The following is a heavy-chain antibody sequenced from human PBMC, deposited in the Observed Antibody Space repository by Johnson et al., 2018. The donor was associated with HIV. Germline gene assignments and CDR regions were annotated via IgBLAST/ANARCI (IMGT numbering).Heavy chain of an antibody. D-gene: IGHD1-26*01. CDR3: AREGGGSNEVDAFDI. Sequence: VQLVESGGGSVQRGGSLRLSCAASGFTFSSYWMNWVRQAPGKGLEWVSRIKSDGSSTTYADSVKGRFTISRENAKNTLYLEMKSLRVEDTALYYCAREGGGSNEVDAFDIWGQGTMVTVSS. CDR1: GFTFSSYW. J-gene: IGHJ3*02. V-gene: IGHV3-74*03. CDR2: IKSDGSST.